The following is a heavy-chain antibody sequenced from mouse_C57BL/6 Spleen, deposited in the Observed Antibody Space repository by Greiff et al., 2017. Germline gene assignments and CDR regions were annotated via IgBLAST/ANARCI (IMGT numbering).Heavy chain of an antibody. D-gene: IGHD4-1*01. CDR1: GFTFSSYA. J-gene: IGHJ2*01. V-gene: IGHV5-4*03. CDR3: ARASNWDYFDY. CDR2: ISDGGSYT. Sequence: EVKLMESGGGLVKPGGSLKLSCAASGFTFSSYAMSWVRQTPEKRLEWVATISDGGSYTYYPDNVKGRFTISRDNAKNNLYLQMSHLKSEDTAMYYCARASNWDYFDYWGQGTTLTVSS.